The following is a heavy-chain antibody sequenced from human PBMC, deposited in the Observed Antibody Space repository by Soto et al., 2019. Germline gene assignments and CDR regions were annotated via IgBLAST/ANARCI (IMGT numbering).Heavy chain of an antibody. V-gene: IGHV4-39*01. D-gene: IGHD3-10*01. CDR2: IYYSGST. J-gene: IGHJ4*02. Sequence: SETLSLTCTVSGGSISSSSYYWGWIRQPPGKGLEWIGSIYYSGSTYYNPSLKSRVTISVDTSKNQFSLKLSSVTAADTAVYYCARNQEYYYGSGSYYYFDYWGQGTLVTVSS. CDR1: GGSISSSSYY. CDR3: ARNQEYYYGSGSYYYFDY.